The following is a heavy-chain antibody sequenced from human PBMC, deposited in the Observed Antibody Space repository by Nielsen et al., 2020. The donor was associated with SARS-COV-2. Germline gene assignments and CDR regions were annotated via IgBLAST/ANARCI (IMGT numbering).Heavy chain of an antibody. D-gene: IGHD3-22*01. V-gene: IGHV3-30*03. CDR3: VRVRDDGYYYDTGPFDY. J-gene: IGHJ4*02. Sequence: GESLKISCAASGFTFRNYGMHWVRQAPGKGLEWVAVISYDGRDEYYGDFVKGRFTISRDKAENTLYLQMNSLRADDTAVYYCVRVRDDGYYYDTGPFDYWGQGTLVTVSS. CDR1: GFTFRNYG. CDR2: ISYDGRDE.